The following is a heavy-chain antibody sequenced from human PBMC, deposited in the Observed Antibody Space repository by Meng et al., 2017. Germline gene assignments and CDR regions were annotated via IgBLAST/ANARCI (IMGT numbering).Heavy chain of an antibody. CDR3: ARVGRDGYNYPGPFNFDY. V-gene: IGHV1-2*06. D-gene: IGHD5-24*01. CDR2: INPNSGGT. Sequence: QAQVVQSGDELKQPGASVKVSCKASGYTFTGYYMHWVRPAPGQGLEWMGRINPNSGGTNYAQKFQGRVTMTRDTSISTAYMELSRLRSDDTAVYYCARVGRDGYNYPGPFNFDYWGQGTLVTVSS. CDR1: GYTFTGYY. J-gene: IGHJ4*02.